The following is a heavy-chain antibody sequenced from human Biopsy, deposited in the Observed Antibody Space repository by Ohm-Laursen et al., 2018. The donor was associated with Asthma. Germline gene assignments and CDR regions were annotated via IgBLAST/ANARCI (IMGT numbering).Heavy chain of an antibody. V-gene: IGHV1-69*13. Sequence: SVKVSCKASGGTFGNYAISWVRQAPGQGLEWMGGLIPVLGTPDHAQMFEGRVTITADESTSTAYMELSSLSSEDTAVYYCARGYSGSDRIVYYYSGLEVWGQGTMVTVSS. CDR2: LIPVLGTP. J-gene: IGHJ6*02. CDR3: ARGYSGSDRIVYYYSGLEV. D-gene: IGHD5-12*01. CDR1: GGTFGNYA.